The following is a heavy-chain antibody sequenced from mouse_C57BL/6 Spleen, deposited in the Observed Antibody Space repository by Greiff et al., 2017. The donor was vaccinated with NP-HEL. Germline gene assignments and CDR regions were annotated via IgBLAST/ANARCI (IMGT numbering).Heavy chain of an antibody. Sequence: EVKVVESGGGLVKPGGSLKLSCAASGFTFSDYGMHWVRQAPEKGLEWVAYISSGSSTIYYADTVKGRFTISRDNAKNTLVLQMTSLRSEDTAMYYCARREGYYFDYWGQGTTLTVSS. V-gene: IGHV5-17*01. J-gene: IGHJ2*01. CDR3: ARREGYYFDY. CDR2: ISSGSSTI. CDR1: GFTFSDYG.